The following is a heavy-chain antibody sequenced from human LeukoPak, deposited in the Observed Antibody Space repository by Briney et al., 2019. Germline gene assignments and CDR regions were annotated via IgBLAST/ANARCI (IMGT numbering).Heavy chain of an antibody. V-gene: IGHV3-23*01. J-gene: IGHJ4*02. Sequence: ETLSLTCTVSGYSISSGFYWGWIRQPPGKGLEWVSAISGSGGSTYYTDSVKGRFTISRDNSKNTLYLQMNSLRAEDTAVYYCAKDGYYWGQGTLVTVSS. CDR2: ISGSGGST. CDR1: GYSISSGF. CDR3: AKDGYY.